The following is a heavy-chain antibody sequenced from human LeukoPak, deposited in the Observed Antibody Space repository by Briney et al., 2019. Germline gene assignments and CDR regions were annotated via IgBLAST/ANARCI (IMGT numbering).Heavy chain of an antibody. V-gene: IGHV3-15*01. CDR3: TTGNTIFGVEDYYYYMDV. CDR1: GFTFSNAW. J-gene: IGHJ6*03. D-gene: IGHD3-3*01. Sequence: GGSLRLSCAASGFTFSNAWMSWVRQAPGKGLEWVGRIKSKTDGGTTDYAAPVKGRFTISRDDSKNTLYLQMNSLKTEDTAVYYCTTGNTIFGVEDYYYYMDVWGKGTTVTVSS. CDR2: IKSKTDGGTT.